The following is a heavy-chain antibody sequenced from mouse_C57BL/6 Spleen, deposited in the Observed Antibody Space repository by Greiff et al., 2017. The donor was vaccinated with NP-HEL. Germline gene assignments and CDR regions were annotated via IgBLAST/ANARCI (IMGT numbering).Heavy chain of an antibody. CDR3: AREDPWFAY. CDR1: GFTFSSYA. J-gene: IGHJ3*01. Sequence: EVHLVESGGGLVKPGGSLKLSCAASGFTFSSYAMSWVRQTPEKRLEWVATISDGGSYTYYPDNVKGRFTISRDNAKNNLYLQMSHLKSEDTAMYYCAREDPWFAYWGQGTLVTVSA. CDR2: ISDGGSYT. V-gene: IGHV5-4*01.